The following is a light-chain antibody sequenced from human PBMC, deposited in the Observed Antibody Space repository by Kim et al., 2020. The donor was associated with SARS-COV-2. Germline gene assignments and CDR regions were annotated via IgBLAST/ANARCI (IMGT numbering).Light chain of an antibody. J-gene: IGKJ4*01. Sequence: EIVLTQSPATLSLSPGERAALSCRASQYIGTSLSWFQQKPGQAPRLLIHDASDRAAGIPDRFSGSGSGTEFTLTISSLQPEDFAVYYCQQREDWPLTFGGGTKVDIK. V-gene: IGKV3-11*01. CDR1: QYIGTS. CDR3: QQREDWPLT. CDR2: DAS.